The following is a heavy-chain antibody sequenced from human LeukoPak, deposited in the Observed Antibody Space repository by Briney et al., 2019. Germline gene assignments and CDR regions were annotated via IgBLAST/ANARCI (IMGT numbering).Heavy chain of an antibody. CDR3: AKDPNELGYCSGGSCYPFDY. CDR2: ISGSGGST. J-gene: IGHJ4*02. D-gene: IGHD2-15*01. Sequence: PGGSLRLSCAASGFTFSCYAMSWVRQAPGKGLEWVTSISGSGGSTYYADSVKGRFTISRDNSKNTLYLQMNSLRAEDTAVYYCAKDPNELGYCSGGSCYPFDYWGQGTLATVSS. CDR1: GFTFSCYA. V-gene: IGHV3-23*01.